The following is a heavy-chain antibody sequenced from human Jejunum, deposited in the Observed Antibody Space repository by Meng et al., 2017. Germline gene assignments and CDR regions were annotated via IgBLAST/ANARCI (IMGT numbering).Heavy chain of an antibody. J-gene: IGHJ4*02. CDR2: IYHGGDT. CDR3: ARDWGCRDGYCFSGLLEF. Sequence: QVQLQESGPGLVRPSGTLTLTCSVSGDSISSNKRWTWVRQPPGRGLEWIGEIYHGGDTNYNPSLTSPVTISVDKSKNQFTLRLNSVTAADTAIYYCARDWGCRDGYCFSGLLEFWGQGILVTVSS. CDR1: GDSISSNKR. V-gene: IGHV4-4*02. D-gene: IGHD2-15*01.